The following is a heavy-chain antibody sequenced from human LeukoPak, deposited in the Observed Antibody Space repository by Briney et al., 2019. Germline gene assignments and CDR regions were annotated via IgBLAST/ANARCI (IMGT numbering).Heavy chain of an antibody. CDR2: IIPIFGTA. V-gene: IGHV1-69*05. D-gene: IGHD3-22*01. Sequence: SVKVSCKASGGTFSSYAISWVRQAPGQGLEWMGRIIPIFGTANYAQKFQGRVTITTDESTSTAYMELSSLRSEDTAVYYCAVSRADSSGYYSDFWGQGTLVTVSS. CDR1: GGTFSSYA. J-gene: IGHJ4*02. CDR3: AVSRADSSGYYSDF.